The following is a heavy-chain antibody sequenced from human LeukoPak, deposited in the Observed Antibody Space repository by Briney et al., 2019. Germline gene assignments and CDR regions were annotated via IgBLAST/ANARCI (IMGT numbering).Heavy chain of an antibody. CDR2: ISGSGGST. CDR3: AILYSSSWYVGY. CDR1: EFTFSSYA. V-gene: IGHV3-23*01. D-gene: IGHD6-13*01. Sequence: GGSLRPSCAASEFTFSSYAMSWVRQAPGKGLEWVPGISGSGGSTYYADSVKGRFTITRDNSKNTLYLQMNSLRAEDTAVYYCAILYSSSWYVGYWGQGTLVTVSS. J-gene: IGHJ4*02.